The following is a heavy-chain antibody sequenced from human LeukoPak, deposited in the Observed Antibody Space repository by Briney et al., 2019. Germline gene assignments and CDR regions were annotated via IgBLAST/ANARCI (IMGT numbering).Heavy chain of an antibody. V-gene: IGHV3-74*01. CDR1: AFTFTNYW. Sequence: GGSLRLSCAASAFTFTNYWMHWVRQVPGKGLVWASQINTDGTNINYADSVKGRFTISRDNAKNTLYLQMNSLRAEDTAVYYCARDLYYYDGSGHYSWYFDLWGRGTLVTVSS. J-gene: IGHJ2*01. CDR2: INTDGTNI. D-gene: IGHD3-22*01. CDR3: ARDLYYYDGSGHYSWYFDL.